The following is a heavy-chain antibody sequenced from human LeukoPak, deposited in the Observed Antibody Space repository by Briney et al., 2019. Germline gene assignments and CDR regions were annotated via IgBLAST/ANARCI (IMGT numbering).Heavy chain of an antibody. CDR3: ATGVYSGYRVDY. CDR2: FDPEDGET. J-gene: IGHJ4*02. CDR1: GYTLTELS. D-gene: IGHD5-12*01. Sequence: ASVKVSCKVSGYTLTELSMHWVRQAPGKGLEWMGGFDPEDGETIYAQKFQGRVTMTEDTSTDTAYMELSSLRSEDTAVYYRATGVYSGYRVDYWGQGTLVTVSS. V-gene: IGHV1-24*01.